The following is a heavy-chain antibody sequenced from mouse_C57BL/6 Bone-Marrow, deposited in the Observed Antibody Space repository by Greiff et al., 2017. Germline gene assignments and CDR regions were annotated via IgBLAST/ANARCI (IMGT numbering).Heavy chain of an antibody. CDR3: TPPWGFDV. Sequence: EVKLQESGAELVRPGASVKLSCTASGFNIKDDYMHWVKQRPEQGLEWIGWIDPENGDTEYASKFQGKATITADTSSNTAYLQLSSLTSEDTAVYYCTPPWGFDVWGTGTTVTVSS. V-gene: IGHV14-4*01. CDR2: IDPENGDT. CDR1: GFNIKDDY. J-gene: IGHJ1*03.